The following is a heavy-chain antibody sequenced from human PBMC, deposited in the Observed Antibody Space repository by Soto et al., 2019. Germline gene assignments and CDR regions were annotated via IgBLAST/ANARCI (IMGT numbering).Heavy chain of an antibody. D-gene: IGHD6-13*01. CDR1: GYTFTSYA. Sequence: GASVKLSCKASGYTFTSYAMHWVRQAPGQRLEWMGWINAGNGNTKYSQKFQGRVTITRDTSASTAYMGLSSLRSEDTAVYYCARAPSWYNFNYWGQGTLVTVSS. CDR2: INAGNGNT. J-gene: IGHJ4*02. V-gene: IGHV1-3*01. CDR3: ARAPSWYNFNY.